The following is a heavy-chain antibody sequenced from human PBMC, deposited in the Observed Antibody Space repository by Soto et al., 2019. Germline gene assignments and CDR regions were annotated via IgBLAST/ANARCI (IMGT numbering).Heavy chain of an antibody. CDR2: INPLPTSGST. J-gene: IGHJ4*02. D-gene: IGHD6-13*01. V-gene: IGHV1-46*01. CDR3: ARDLAAAAY. CDR1: GYIFTNYY. Sequence: QVQLVQSGAEVKKPGASVKVSCKASGYIFTNYYIHWVRQAPGQGLEWMAIINPLPTSGSTNYAQKFQGRVTVTRDTSTSTVYLELSSVRSDDTAVYYCARDLAAAAYWCQGTLVTVSS.